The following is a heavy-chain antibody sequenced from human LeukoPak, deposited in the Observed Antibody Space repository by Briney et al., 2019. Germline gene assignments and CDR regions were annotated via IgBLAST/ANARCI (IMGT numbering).Heavy chain of an antibody. CDR2: IKSKTDGGTT. D-gene: IGHD3-10*01. CDR3: TTAGLHYYGSVDY. CDR1: GFTFSNAW. J-gene: IGHJ4*02. Sequence: PGGSLRLSCAASGFTFSNAWMSWVRQAPGKGLEWVGRIKSKTDGGTTDCAAPVKGRFTISRDDSKNTLYLQMNSLKTEDTAVYYCTTAGLHYYGSVDYWGQGTLVTVSS. V-gene: IGHV3-15*01.